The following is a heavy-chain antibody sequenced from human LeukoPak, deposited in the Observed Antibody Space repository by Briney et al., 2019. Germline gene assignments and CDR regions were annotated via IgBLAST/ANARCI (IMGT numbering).Heavy chain of an antibody. J-gene: IGHJ4*02. D-gene: IGHD2-21*02. CDR1: GFTFSSYG. CDR3: ARDHLVTGYFDY. Sequence: PGGSLRLSCAASGFTFSSYGMHWVRQAPGKGLEWVAFIRYDGSNKYYADSVKGRFTISRDNSKNTLYLQMNSLRAEDTAVYYCARDHLVTGYFDYWGQGTLVTVSS. CDR2: IRYDGSNK. V-gene: IGHV3-30*02.